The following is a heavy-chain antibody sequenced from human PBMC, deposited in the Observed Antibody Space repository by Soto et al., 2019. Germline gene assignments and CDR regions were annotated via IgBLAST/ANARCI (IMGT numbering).Heavy chain of an antibody. D-gene: IGHD4-17*01. CDR2: MNPNSGNT. CDR3: ARGVKYGAYSRWFDP. V-gene: IGHV1-8*01. J-gene: IGHJ5*02. CDR1: GYTFTSYD. Sequence: ASVKVSCKASGYTFTSYDINWVRLATGQGLEYLGWMNPNSGNTGYVQKFQGRVTMTRDTSISTAYMELSSLRSEDTAVYFCARGVKYGAYSRWFDPWGQGTLVTVS.